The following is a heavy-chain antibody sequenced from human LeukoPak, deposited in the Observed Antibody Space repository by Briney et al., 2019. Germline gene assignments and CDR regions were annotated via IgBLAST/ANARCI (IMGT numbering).Heavy chain of an antibody. J-gene: IGHJ4*02. Sequence: ASVKVSCKASGYTFTSYYMHWVRQAPGQGLEWMGWINPNSGGTNYAQKFQGRVTMTRDTSISTAYMELSRLRSDDAAVYYCARGTYDFWSGYYGPLDYWGQGTLVTVSS. CDR1: GYTFTSYY. CDR2: INPNSGGT. D-gene: IGHD3-3*01. CDR3: ARGTYDFWSGYYGPLDY. V-gene: IGHV1-2*02.